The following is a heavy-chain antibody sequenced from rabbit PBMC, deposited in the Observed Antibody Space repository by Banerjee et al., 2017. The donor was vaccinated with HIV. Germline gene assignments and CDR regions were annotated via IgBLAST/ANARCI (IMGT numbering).Heavy chain of an antibody. Sequence: QEQLKESGGGLVQPGGSLKLSCKASGSDFSSYYMTWVRQAPGKGLEWIGCINTSSGNIVYASWAKGRFTISKTSSTTVTLQMTSLTAADTATYFCARDLAGVTGWNFNLWGPGTLVTVS. D-gene: IGHD4-1*01. CDR2: INTSSGNI. J-gene: IGHJ4*01. CDR3: ARDLAGVTGWNFNL. CDR1: GSDFSSYYM. V-gene: IGHV1S45*01.